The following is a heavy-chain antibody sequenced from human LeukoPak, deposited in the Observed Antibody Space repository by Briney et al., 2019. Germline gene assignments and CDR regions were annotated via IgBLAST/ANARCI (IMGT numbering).Heavy chain of an antibody. Sequence: ASVKVSCKASGYTFTSYDINWVRQATGQGLEWMGWMNPNSGNTGYAQKFQGRVTMTRDTSTSTVYMELSSLRSEDTAVYYCARSKLDYDFWSGYYPHPFDYWGQGTLVTVSS. CDR2: MNPNSGNT. CDR3: ARSKLDYDFWSGYYPHPFDY. D-gene: IGHD3-3*01. V-gene: IGHV1-8*01. CDR1: GYTFTSYD. J-gene: IGHJ4*02.